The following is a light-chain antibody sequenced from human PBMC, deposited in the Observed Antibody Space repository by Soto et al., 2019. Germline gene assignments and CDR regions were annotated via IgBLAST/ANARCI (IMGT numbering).Light chain of an antibody. J-gene: IGKJ1*01. Sequence: EVVMTQSPATLSVSPGERATLSCRASQSVNANLAWYQQKPGQAPRLLIHGASNRATGIPARFSGSGFGTECILTISSLQSEDFAVYYCQQYNTWLWTFGQGTKVEIK. V-gene: IGKV3-15*01. CDR3: QQYNTWLWT. CDR1: QSVNAN. CDR2: GAS.